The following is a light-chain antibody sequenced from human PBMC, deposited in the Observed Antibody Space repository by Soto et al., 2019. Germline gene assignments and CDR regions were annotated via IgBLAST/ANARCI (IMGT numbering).Light chain of an antibody. CDR2: AAS. CDR3: QQLNSYPHT. V-gene: IGKV1-9*01. CDR1: QGIRSY. Sequence: DIQLTQSPSFLAASLEDRVTIPCWASQGIRSYLAWYQQKAGKDPKLLIYAASTLQSGVSSRFSGSGSGTDFTLTISSLQTEDFANYYCQQLNSYPHTFGGGTKV. J-gene: IGKJ4*01.